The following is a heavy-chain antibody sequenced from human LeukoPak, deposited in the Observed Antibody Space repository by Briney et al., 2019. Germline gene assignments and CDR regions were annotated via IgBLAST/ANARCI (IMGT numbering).Heavy chain of an antibody. D-gene: IGHD4/OR15-4a*01. CDR1: GGSISSGSYF. Sequence: PSETLSLTCTVSGGSISSGSYFWSWIRQSAGRGLEWIGRIDSSGSTNYNPSLKSRVTMSLDTSKNQFSLKLSSVTAADTAVYYCARDRGLAMVTYFDYWGQGTLVTVSS. CDR2: IDSSGST. J-gene: IGHJ4*02. V-gene: IGHV4-61*02. CDR3: ARDRGLAMVTYFDY.